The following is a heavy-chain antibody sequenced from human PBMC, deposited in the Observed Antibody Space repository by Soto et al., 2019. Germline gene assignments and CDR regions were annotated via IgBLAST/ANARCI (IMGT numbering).Heavy chain of an antibody. CDR2: ISGSGGST. D-gene: IGHD3-10*01. J-gene: IGHJ6*02. CDR1: GFTFSSYA. Sequence: EVQLLESGGGLVQPEGSLRLSCAASGFTFSSYAMSWVRQAPGKGLEWVSAISGSGGSTYYADSVKGRFTISRDNSKNTLYLQMNSLRAEDTAVYYCAKRLRGVNNYYYYGMDVWGQGTTVTVSS. CDR3: AKRLRGVNNYYYYGMDV. V-gene: IGHV3-23*01.